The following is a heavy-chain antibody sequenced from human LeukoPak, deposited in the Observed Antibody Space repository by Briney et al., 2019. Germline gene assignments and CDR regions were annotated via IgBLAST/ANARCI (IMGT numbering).Heavy chain of an antibody. CDR2: INHSGST. V-gene: IGHV4-34*01. J-gene: IGHJ4*02. D-gene: IGHD1-14*01. CDR3: AGVNRGDFDY. CDR1: GGSFSGYY. Sequence: SETLSLTCAVYGGSFSGYYWSWIRQPPGKGLEWIGEINHSGSTNYNPSLKSRVTISVDTSKNQFSLKLSSVTAADTAVYYCAGVNRGDFDYWGGETRVPVSS.